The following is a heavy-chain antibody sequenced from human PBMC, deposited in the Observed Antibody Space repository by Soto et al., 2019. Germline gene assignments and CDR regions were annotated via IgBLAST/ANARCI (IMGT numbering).Heavy chain of an antibody. Sequence: SVKVSCKASGSTFSSYAISWVRQAPGQGLEWMGIIYPTVGTTNYAQKFQGRVTMTRDTSTHTVYMELSSLRSEDTAMYYCARVGYSSTGTTFHYHGLDVWGQGTTVTVSS. CDR2: IYPTVGTT. CDR1: GSTFSSYA. J-gene: IGHJ6*02. CDR3: ARVGYSSTGTTFHYHGLDV. D-gene: IGHD3-22*01. V-gene: IGHV1-69*04.